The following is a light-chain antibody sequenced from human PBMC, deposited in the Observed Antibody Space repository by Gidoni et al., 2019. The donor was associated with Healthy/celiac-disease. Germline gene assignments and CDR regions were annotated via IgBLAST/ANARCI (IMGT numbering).Light chain of an antibody. Sequence: QSALTQPAPLSGSPGQSITISCTGTSSDVGGYNYVSWYQQHPGKAPKLMIYDVSNRPSGVSNRFSGSKSGNTASLTISGLQAEDEADYYCSSYTSSSTLEVFGGGTKLTVL. V-gene: IGLV2-14*03. CDR3: SSYTSSSTLEV. J-gene: IGLJ2*01. CDR2: DVS. CDR1: SSDVGGYNY.